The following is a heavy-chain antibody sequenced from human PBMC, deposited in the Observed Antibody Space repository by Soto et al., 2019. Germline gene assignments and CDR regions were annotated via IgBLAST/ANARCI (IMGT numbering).Heavy chain of an antibody. V-gene: IGHV1-3*01. J-gene: IGHJ3*02. CDR2: INAGNGNT. CDR1: GYTFTSYA. CDR3: ARVFPPRAQHLPQRHGGAFDI. Sequence: GASVKVSCKASGYTFTSYAMHWVRQAPGQRLEWMGWINAGNGNTKYSQKFQGRVTITRDTSASTAYMELSSLRSEDTAVYYCARVFPPRAQHLPQRHGGAFDIWGQGTMVTVSS. D-gene: IGHD2-2*01.